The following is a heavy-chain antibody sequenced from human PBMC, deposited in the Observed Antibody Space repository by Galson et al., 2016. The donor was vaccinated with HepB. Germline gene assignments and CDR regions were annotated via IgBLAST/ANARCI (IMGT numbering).Heavy chain of an antibody. J-gene: IGHJ5*02. CDR3: AILMTATTGEAALDP. D-gene: IGHD2-21*02. V-gene: IGHV3-23*01. Sequence: SLRLSCAASGFTFSSYAMSWVRQAPGKGLEWVSAISGSGGTTSYADSVKGRFTISRDNSKKTLYLQMISLGAEDAALYYCAILMTATTGEAALDPWGQGTLVTVSS. CDR1: GFTFSSYA. CDR2: ISGSGGTT.